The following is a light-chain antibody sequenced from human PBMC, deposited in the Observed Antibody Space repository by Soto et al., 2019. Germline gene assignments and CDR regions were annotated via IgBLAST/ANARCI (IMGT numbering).Light chain of an antibody. CDR2: EVS. V-gene: IGLV2-8*01. Sequence: QSALTQPPSASGSPGQSVTISCTGTSSDVGGYSYVSWYQQHPGKAPKLMIYEVSERPSGVPARFSGSKSGNTASLTVSRLQAEDEADYYCSSFAGSNNYVFGTGTKLTVL. J-gene: IGLJ1*01. CDR1: SSDVGGYSY. CDR3: SSFAGSNNYV.